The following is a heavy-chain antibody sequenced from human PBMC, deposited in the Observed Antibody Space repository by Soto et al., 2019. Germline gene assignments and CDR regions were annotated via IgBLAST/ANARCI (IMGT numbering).Heavy chain of an antibody. D-gene: IGHD1-26*01. CDR3: GREDGSYYGFDI. J-gene: IGHJ3*02. CDR1: GYSISSGYY. Sequence: PSETLSLTCAVSGYSISSGYYWGCSRQPPGKGLEWIGSIYHSGSTYYNPSLKSRVTISVDTYKNQFSLKLTSVTAADTAVYYCGREDGSYYGFDIWGQGTTVTVSS. CDR2: IYHSGST. V-gene: IGHV4-38-2*02.